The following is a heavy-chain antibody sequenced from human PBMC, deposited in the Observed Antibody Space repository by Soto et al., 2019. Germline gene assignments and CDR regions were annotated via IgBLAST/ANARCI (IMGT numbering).Heavy chain of an antibody. Sequence: ASVKVSCKASGYTFTSYGISWVRQAPGQGLEWMGWISAYNGNTNYAQKFQGRVTITADESASTAYMEPSSLRSEDTAVYYCARVPDTAMVTGYYYYGMDAWGQGTTVTVSS. D-gene: IGHD5-18*01. J-gene: IGHJ6*02. CDR1: GYTFTSYG. CDR2: ISAYNGNT. V-gene: IGHV1-18*01. CDR3: ARVPDTAMVTGYYYYGMDA.